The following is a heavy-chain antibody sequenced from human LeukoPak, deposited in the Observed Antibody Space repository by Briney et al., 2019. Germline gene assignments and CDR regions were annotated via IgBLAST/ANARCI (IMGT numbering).Heavy chain of an antibody. D-gene: IGHD3-22*01. CDR2: IKSKTDGGTT. J-gene: IGHJ6*02. CDR1: GFTFSNAW. V-gene: IGHV3-15*01. CDR3: TTDLVVVSDYYYGMDV. Sequence: PGGSLRLSCAASGFTFSNAWMNWVRQAPGKGLEWVGRIKSKTDGGTTDYAAPVKGRFTISRDDSKNTLYLQMNSLKTEDTAVYYCTTDLVVVSDYYYGMDVWGQGTTVTVSS.